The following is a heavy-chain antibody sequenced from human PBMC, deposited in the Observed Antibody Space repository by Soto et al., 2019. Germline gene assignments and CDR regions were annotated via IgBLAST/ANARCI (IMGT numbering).Heavy chain of an antibody. Sequence: PSETLSLTCTVSVVSMSTYYWNWFRQPAGKGLEWIGRIYASGSTNYNPSLQSRVTMSIDTSENRFSLKVRSMTAADTAIYYCAGIASTIYYGMDVWGQGTTVTVSS. J-gene: IGHJ6*02. V-gene: IGHV4-4*07. D-gene: IGHD6-13*01. CDR1: VVSMSTYY. CDR3: AGIASTIYYGMDV. CDR2: IYASGST.